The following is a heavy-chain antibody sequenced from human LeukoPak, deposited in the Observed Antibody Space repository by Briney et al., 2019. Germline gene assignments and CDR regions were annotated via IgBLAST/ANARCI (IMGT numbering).Heavy chain of an antibody. D-gene: IGHD2-21*01. CDR1: VGSFSGYH. V-gene: IGHV4-34*01. CDR2: VNESGGT. CDR3: ARDNGWYGGAGEALYYYYMDV. Sequence: SETLSLTCAVYVGSFSGYHWNWIRQPPGKGPEWIGEVNESGGTNINPSLRSRVILSVDTSMNQFSLKLSSVTAADTAVYYCARDNGWYGGAGEALYYYYMDVWGKGTTVTISS. J-gene: IGHJ6*03.